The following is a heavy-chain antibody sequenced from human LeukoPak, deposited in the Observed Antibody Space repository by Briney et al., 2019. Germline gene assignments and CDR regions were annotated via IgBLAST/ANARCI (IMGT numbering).Heavy chain of an antibody. Sequence: GATVKISCKAPGYTFTDYYMHWVQQAPGKGLEWMGRVDPEDGETIYAEKFQGRVTITADTSTDTACMELSSLRSEDTAVYYCATYVLEFDPWGQGTLVTVSS. V-gene: IGHV1-69-2*01. J-gene: IGHJ5*02. CDR2: VDPEDGET. CDR1: GYTFTDYY. CDR3: ATYVLEFDP. D-gene: IGHD2-15*01.